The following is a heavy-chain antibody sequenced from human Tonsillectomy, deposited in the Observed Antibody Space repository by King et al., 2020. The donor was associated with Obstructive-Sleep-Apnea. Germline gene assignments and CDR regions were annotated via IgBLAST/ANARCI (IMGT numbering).Heavy chain of an antibody. V-gene: IGHV4-39*07. D-gene: IGHD1-20*01. J-gene: IGHJ4*02. CDR2: IYYSGST. CDR3: PRDWSNYYFDY. CDR1: GGSISSTNYY. Sequence: LQLQESGPGLVKPSETLSLTCTVSGGSISSTNYYWGWIRQPPGKGLEWIGSIYYSGSTYYNPFLMSPVTIIVDPSKKQFSLKLSSVTAADTAVYYCPRDWSNYYFDYWGQGTLVTVSS.